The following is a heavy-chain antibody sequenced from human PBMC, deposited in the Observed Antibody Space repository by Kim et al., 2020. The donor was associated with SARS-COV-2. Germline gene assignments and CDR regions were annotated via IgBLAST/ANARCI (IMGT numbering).Heavy chain of an antibody. V-gene: IGHV1-8*01. CDR2: MNPNSGNT. D-gene: IGHD3-10*01. J-gene: IGHJ4*02. CDR3: ARRYFGSGSYYTDY. Sequence: ASVKVSCKASGYTFTSYDINWVRQATGQGLEWMGWMNPNSGNTGYAQKFQGRVSMTRNTSISTAYMEPTSLSSEDTAIYYCARRYFGSGSYYTDYWGQGTLVTVSS. CDR1: GYTFTSYD.